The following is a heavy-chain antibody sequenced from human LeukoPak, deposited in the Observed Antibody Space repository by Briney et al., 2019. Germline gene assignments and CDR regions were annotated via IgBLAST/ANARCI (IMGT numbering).Heavy chain of an antibody. CDR1: GFTVSSSY. J-gene: IGHJ4*02. CDR2: IYSGGGT. D-gene: IGHD3-16*01. V-gene: IGHV3-53*01. Sequence: GESLKISCAASGFTVSSSYMSWVRQAPGKGLEWVSIIYSGGGTYNADSVEGRFTISRDNSKNTLYLQMNSLRAEDTAVYYCARDWADWGQGILVTVSS. CDR3: ARDWAD.